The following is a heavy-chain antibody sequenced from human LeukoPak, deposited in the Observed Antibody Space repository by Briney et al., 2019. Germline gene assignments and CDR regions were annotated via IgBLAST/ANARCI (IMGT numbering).Heavy chain of an antibody. J-gene: IGHJ6*02. Sequence: ASVKVSCKASGYTFTGYYMHWVRQAPGQGLEWMGWINPNSGGTNYAQKFQGRVTMTRDTSISTAYMELSRLRSDDTAVYYCARKGRITMVRGVITLYGMDVWGQGTTVTVSS. V-gene: IGHV1-2*02. D-gene: IGHD3-10*01. CDR3: ARKGRITMVRGVITLYGMDV. CDR2: INPNSGGT. CDR1: GYTFTGYY.